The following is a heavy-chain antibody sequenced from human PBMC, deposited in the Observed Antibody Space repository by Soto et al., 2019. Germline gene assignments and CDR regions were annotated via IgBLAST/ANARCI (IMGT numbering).Heavy chain of an antibody. J-gene: IGHJ6*02. CDR3: AWLTYYYDSSGYYCNYYGMDV. CDR1: GGTFSSYA. CDR2: IIPIFDTA. Sequence: GASVKVSCKASGGTFSSYAISWVRQAPGQGLEWMGGIIPIFDTANYAQKFQGRVTITADESTSTAYMELSSLRSEDTAVYYCAWLTYYYDSSGYYCNYYGMDVWGQGTTVTVSS. V-gene: IGHV1-69*13. D-gene: IGHD3-22*01.